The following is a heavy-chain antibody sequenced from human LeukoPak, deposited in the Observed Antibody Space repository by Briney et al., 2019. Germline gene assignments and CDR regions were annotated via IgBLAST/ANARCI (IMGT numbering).Heavy chain of an antibody. Sequence: ASVKVSCKVSGHTLTDLSTHWVRQAPGQGLEWMGGLDPEDGQIIYAQQFQGRVTMTEDTSTDTAYMELSSLRPEDTAVYYCATGGVWDLLGYWGQGTLVTVSS. CDR1: GHTLTDLS. D-gene: IGHD1-26*01. V-gene: IGHV1-24*01. CDR3: ATGGVWDLLGY. CDR2: LDPEDGQI. J-gene: IGHJ4*02.